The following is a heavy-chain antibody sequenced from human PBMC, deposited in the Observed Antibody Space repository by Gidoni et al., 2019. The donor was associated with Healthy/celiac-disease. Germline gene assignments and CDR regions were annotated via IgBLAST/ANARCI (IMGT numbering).Heavy chain of an antibody. J-gene: IGHJ6*02. Sequence: VQLVESGGGLVQPGGSLRLSCAASGFTSSTYWMSWVRQAPGKGLEWVANIKQDGSEKYYVDSVKGRFTIARDNAKNSLYLQMNSLRAEDTAVYYCARGDRIVGATQPYYYYGMDVWGQGTTVTVSS. CDR3: ARGDRIVGATQPYYYYGMDV. CDR1: GFTSSTYW. V-gene: IGHV3-7*01. CDR2: IKQDGSEK. D-gene: IGHD1-26*01.